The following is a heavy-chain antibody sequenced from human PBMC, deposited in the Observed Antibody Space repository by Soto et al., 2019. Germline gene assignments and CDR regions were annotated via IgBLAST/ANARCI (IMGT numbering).Heavy chain of an antibody. D-gene: IGHD1-7*01. Sequence: XAVKVSCKAAGYPLTSYYMHWGRQAPGQGLEWMGIINPSGGSTSYAQKFQCRVTMTRDTSTSTVYMELSSLRSEDTAVYYCARGPGHYNWNSNWFDPWGQGTLVPVSS. CDR3: ARGPGHYNWNSNWFDP. J-gene: IGHJ5*02. CDR2: INPSGGST. CDR1: GYPLTSYY. V-gene: IGHV1-46*01.